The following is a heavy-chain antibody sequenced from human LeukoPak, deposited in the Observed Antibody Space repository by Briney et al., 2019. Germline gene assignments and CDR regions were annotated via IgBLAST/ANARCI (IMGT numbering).Heavy chain of an antibody. CDR1: GGSISSSSYY. J-gene: IGHJ4*02. CDR2: IYCSGST. V-gene: IGHV4-61*01. CDR3: ARDRVRGSSNPYFDY. D-gene: IGHD1-26*01. Sequence: SKTLSLTCTVSGGSISSSSYYWSWIRQPPGKGLEWIGYIYCSGSTNYNPSLKSRVTISIDTSKNQFSLKLSSVTAADTAVYYCARDRVRGSSNPYFDYWGQGTLVTVSS.